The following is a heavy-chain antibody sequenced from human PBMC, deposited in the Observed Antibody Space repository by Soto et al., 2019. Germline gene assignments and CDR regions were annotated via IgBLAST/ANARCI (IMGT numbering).Heavy chain of an antibody. CDR1: GFTFISYG. Sequence: PWGSLRLSCAASGFTFISYGMHWVRQAPGKGLEWVAVISYDGSNKYYADSVKGRFTISRDNSKNTLYLQMNSLRAEDTAVYYCAKGNYDFWSGYYYPYYYYYGMDVWGQGTTVTVSS. CDR3: AKGNYDFWSGYYYPYYYYYGMDV. CDR2: ISYDGSNK. V-gene: IGHV3-30*18. D-gene: IGHD3-3*01. J-gene: IGHJ6*02.